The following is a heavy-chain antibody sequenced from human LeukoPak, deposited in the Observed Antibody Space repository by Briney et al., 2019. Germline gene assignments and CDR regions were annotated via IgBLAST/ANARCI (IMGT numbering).Heavy chain of an antibody. D-gene: IGHD3-9*01. Sequence: SETLSLTCTVSGGSISSSSYYWGWICQPPGKRLEWIGSIYYSGSNQYNPSLKSRVTTSVDTSKNQFSLNLSSVTAADTAVYYCARHGRYYDILTGYYYWFDPWGQGTLVTVSS. CDR3: ARHGRYYDILTGYYYWFDP. V-gene: IGHV4-39*01. CDR1: GGSISSSSYY. J-gene: IGHJ5*02. CDR2: IYYSGSN.